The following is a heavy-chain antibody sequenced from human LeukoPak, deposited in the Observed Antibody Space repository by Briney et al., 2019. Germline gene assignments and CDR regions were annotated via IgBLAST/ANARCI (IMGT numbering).Heavy chain of an antibody. CDR1: GFMFSSNW. CDR2: IKEDGTET. D-gene: IGHD5-24*01. V-gene: IGHV3-7*03. CDR3: AKEGRSLQTY. Sequence: GGSLRLSCVASGFMFSSNWMSWDRLAPGKGLEWVANIKEDGTETYYVDSVKGRFTISRDNAKNSLYLQMNSLRVEDTAVYYCAKEGRSLQTYWGQGTLVTVSS. J-gene: IGHJ4*02.